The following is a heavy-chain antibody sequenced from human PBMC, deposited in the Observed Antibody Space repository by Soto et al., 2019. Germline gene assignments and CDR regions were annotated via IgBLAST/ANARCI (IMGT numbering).Heavy chain of an antibody. Sequence: PSETLSLTGAVYGGSFSGYYWSWIRQPPGKGLEWIGEINHSGSTNYNPSLKSRVTISVDTSKNQFSLKLSSVTAADTAVYYCARTVRTYWYFDLWGRGTLVTVSS. J-gene: IGHJ2*01. D-gene: IGHD2-8*01. CDR3: ARTVRTYWYFDL. CDR2: INHSGST. V-gene: IGHV4-34*01. CDR1: GGSFSGYY.